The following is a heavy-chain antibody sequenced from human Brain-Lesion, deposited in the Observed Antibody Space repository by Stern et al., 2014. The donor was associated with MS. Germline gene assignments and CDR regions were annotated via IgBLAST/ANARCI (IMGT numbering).Heavy chain of an antibody. CDR3: ARVGVYVQAGWFDP. D-gene: IGHD2-8*01. CDR1: GGSIRSGGYY. J-gene: IGHJ5*02. Sequence: QLQLQESGPGLVKPSQTLSLTCTVSGGSIRSGGYYWSWIRQHPGKGLEWIGYIHYRGSTHYNSGLKRRVNHSSDTAQNQLFPNMNAVTDADTAVYYCARVGVYVQAGWFDPWGQGALVTVSS. CDR2: IHYRGST. V-gene: IGHV4-31*03.